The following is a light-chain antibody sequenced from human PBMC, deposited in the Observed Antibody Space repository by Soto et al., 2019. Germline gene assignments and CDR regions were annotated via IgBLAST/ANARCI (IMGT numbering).Light chain of an antibody. CDR2: EVT. J-gene: IGLJ1*01. V-gene: IGLV2-8*01. CDR1: SSDVGGYNY. CDR3: SSYAGTAYV. Sequence: QSVLTQPPSASGSPGQSVTISCTGTSSDVGGYNYVSWYQQHPGKVPKLMIYEVTKRPSGVPDRFSGPKSGNTASLTVSGLQTEDEADYYCSSYAGTAYVFGTGTKVTVL.